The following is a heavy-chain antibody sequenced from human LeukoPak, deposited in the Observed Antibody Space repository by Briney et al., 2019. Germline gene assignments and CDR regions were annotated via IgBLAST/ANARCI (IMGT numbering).Heavy chain of an antibody. CDR1: GGSISSYY. V-gene: IGHV4-4*07. CDR2: IYPSGST. Sequence: SETLSLTCTVSGGSISSYYWTWIRQPAGKGLEWIGRIYPSGSTNYNPSLKSRVTMSVDTSKNQFSLKLNSVTAADTAAYYCARENSGSYRRFDYWGQGTLVTVSS. J-gene: IGHJ4*02. D-gene: IGHD1-26*01. CDR3: ARENSGSYRRFDY.